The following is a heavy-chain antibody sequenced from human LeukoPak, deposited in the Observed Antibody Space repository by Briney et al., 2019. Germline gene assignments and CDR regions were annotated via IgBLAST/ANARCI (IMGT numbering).Heavy chain of an antibody. J-gene: IGHJ4*02. CDR3: ARDRPTSSGYYSGNFN. Sequence: GESLKISCKGSGYSFTSYWISWVRQMPGKGLEWMGRIDPSDSYTDYSPSFQGHVTISADRSISTAYLQWSSLEASDTAMYYCARDRPTSSGYYSGNFNWGQGTLVTVSS. CDR1: GYSFTSYW. V-gene: IGHV5-10-1*01. CDR2: IDPSDSYT. D-gene: IGHD3-22*01.